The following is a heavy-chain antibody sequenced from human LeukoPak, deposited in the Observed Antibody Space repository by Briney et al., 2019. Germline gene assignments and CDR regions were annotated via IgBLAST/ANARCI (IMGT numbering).Heavy chain of an antibody. V-gene: IGHV3-30*18. J-gene: IGHJ6*02. CDR3: AKDRGYDSSRYYYGMDV. CDR1: GFTFSSYG. Sequence: GGSLRLSCAASGFTFSSYGMHWVRQAPGKGLEWVAVISYDGSNKYYADSVKGRFTISRDNSKNTLYLQMNSLRAEDTAVYYCAKDRGYDSSRYYYGMDVWGQGTTVTVSS. CDR2: ISYDGSNK. D-gene: IGHD3-22*01.